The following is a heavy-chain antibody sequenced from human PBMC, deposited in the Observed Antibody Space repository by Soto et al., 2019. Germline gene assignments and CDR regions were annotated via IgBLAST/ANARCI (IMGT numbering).Heavy chain of an antibody. CDR2: IDPSDSYT. CDR1: GYSVSSYW. CDR3: ARQIYDSSGYGAFDI. D-gene: IGHD3-22*01. J-gene: IGHJ3*02. Sequence: GESLNISCKGSGYSVSSYWISWVRQMPGKGLEWMGRIDPSDSYTNYSPSFQGHVTISADKSISTAYLQWSSLKASDTAMYYCARQIYDSSGYGAFDIWGQGTMVTVSS. V-gene: IGHV5-10-1*01.